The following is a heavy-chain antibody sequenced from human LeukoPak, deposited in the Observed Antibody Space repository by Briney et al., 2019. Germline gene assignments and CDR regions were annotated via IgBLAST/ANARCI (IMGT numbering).Heavy chain of an antibody. J-gene: IGHJ4*02. CDR3: ARDEYSGSYHN. D-gene: IGHD1-26*01. Sequence: GGSLRLSCAASGFTFSSYGMHWVRQAPGKGLEWVAVISYDGSNKYYADSVKGRFTISRDNSKNTLYLQMNSLRAEDTAVYYCARDEYSGSYHNWGQGTLVTVSS. CDR1: GFTFSSYG. V-gene: IGHV3-30*03. CDR2: ISYDGSNK.